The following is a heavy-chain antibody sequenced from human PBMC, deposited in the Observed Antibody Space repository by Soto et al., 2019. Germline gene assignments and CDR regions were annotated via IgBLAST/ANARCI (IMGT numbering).Heavy chain of an antibody. Sequence: EVQLVESGGGLVKPGGSLRLSCAASGFTFTRYSMNWVRQSPGKGLEWVSSISSTTNYIYYGDSMKGRLTISRDNAKNSLYLEMNSLRGEDSAVYYCARESEDLTSNFVYWGQGHLVTVSP. J-gene: IGHJ4*02. CDR2: ISSTTNYI. CDR1: GFTFTRYS. CDR3: ARESEDLTSNFVY. V-gene: IGHV3-21*06.